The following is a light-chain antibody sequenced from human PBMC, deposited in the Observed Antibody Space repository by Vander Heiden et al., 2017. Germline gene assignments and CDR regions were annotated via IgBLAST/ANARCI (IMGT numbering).Light chain of an antibody. CDR1: DSNIGSNYD. Sequence: QSVLTQPPSVSGAPGQGVTISCTGGDSNIGSNYDVKWYRQLPGTAPHLLIYSNDNRPSGVPDRFSGSKSGNTASLAITGLQVEDEADYYCQSYDSSLSALVFGGGTKLTV. V-gene: IGLV1-40*01. CDR3: QSYDSSLSALV. CDR2: SND. J-gene: IGLJ3*02.